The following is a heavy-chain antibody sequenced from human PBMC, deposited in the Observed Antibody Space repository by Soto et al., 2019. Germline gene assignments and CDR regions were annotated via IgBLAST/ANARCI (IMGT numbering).Heavy chain of an antibody. CDR2: ISYDGSNK. Sequence: QVQLVESGGGVVQPGRSLRLSFAASGFTFSSYGMHWVRQAPGKGLEWVAVISYDGSNKYYADSVKGRFTISRDNSKNTLYLQMNSLRAEDTAVYYCAKELLHSPYYYYYGMDVWGQGTTVTVSS. CDR1: GFTFSSYG. D-gene: IGHD4-4*01. J-gene: IGHJ6*02. CDR3: AKELLHSPYYYYYGMDV. V-gene: IGHV3-30*18.